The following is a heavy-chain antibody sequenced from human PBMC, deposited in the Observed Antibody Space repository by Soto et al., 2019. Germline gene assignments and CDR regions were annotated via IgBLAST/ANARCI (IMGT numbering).Heavy chain of an antibody. CDR3: VRASTLDD. J-gene: IGHJ4*02. CDR2: IYYSGNA. Sequence: QLQLQESGPGLVKPPETLSLTCSVSGATINRGSYYWGWYRQPQGKGLEWIGSIYYSGNAYYSPSLTYLVTISVDTSKNQFSLKVNSVTSADTAVYYCVRASTLDDWGQGLLVTVSS. CDR1: GATINRGSYY. V-gene: IGHV4-39*01.